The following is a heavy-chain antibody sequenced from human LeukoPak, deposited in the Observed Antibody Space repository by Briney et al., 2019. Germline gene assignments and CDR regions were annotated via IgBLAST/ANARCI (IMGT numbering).Heavy chain of an antibody. D-gene: IGHD6-13*01. J-gene: IGHJ5*02. V-gene: IGHV3-23*01. Sequence: GGSLRLSCAASGFTFSSYAMTWVRQAPGRGLEWVSVITGSGDNTYCADSVKGRFTISRDNSKNTLYLQVNSLRAEDTAVYYCAKGSGSSSRYFFDPWGQGTLLTVSS. CDR1: GFTFSSYA. CDR3: AKGSGSSSRYFFDP. CDR2: ITGSGDNT.